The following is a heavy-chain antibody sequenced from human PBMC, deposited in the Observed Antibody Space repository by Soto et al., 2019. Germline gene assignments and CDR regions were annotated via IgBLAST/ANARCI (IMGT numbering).Heavy chain of an antibody. J-gene: IGHJ4*02. CDR3: ARGRYGDY. CDR1: GYGFTTYG. Sequence: QVHLVQSGAEVKKPGASVKVSCKGSGYGFTTYGITWVRQAPGQGLEWMAWISAHNGNTTYAQKLQGRATVTRDTSTSTAYMGLRSLRSDDTAVYYCARGRYGDYWGQGALVTVSS. D-gene: IGHD1-1*01. V-gene: IGHV1-18*01. CDR2: ISAHNGNT.